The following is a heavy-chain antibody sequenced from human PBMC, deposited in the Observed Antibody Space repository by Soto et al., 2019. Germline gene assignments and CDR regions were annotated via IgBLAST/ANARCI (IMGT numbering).Heavy chain of an antibody. Sequence: EVQLLESGGGLVKPGGSLRLSCAASGFTFSNAWMNWVRQAPGKGLEWVGRIKSKTDGGTTDYAAPVKGRFTISRDDSKNTLYLQMNSLKTEDTAVYYCTTVGYCTNGVCPPNYYYYYGMDVWGQGTTVTVSS. CDR3: TTVGYCTNGVCPPNYYYYYGMDV. J-gene: IGHJ6*02. D-gene: IGHD2-8*01. CDR1: GFTFSNAW. V-gene: IGHV3-15*07. CDR2: IKSKTDGGTT.